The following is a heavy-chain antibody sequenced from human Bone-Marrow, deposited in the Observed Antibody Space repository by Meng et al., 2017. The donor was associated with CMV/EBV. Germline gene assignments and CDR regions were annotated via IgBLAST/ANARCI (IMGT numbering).Heavy chain of an antibody. CDR3: AKDKRLTTVVNFDY. CDR1: GFTVSRNY. J-gene: IGHJ4*02. D-gene: IGHD4-23*01. V-gene: IGHV3-53*01. CDR2: IYSGGST. Sequence: GESLKISCAASGFTVSRNYMSWVRQAPGKGLEWVSVIYSGGSTYYADSVKGRFTISRDNSKNTLYLQMNSLRAEDTAVYYCAKDKRLTTVVNFDYWGQGTLVTVSS.